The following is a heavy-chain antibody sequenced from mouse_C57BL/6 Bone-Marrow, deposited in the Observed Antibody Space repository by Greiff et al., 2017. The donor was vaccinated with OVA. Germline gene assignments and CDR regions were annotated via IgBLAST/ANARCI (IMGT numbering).Heavy chain of an antibody. V-gene: IGHV5-6*01. CDR1: GFTFSSYG. CDR2: ISSGGSYT. CDR3: ARRGSSEYFDY. J-gene: IGHJ2*01. Sequence: EVQVVESGGDLVKPGGSLKLSCAASGFTFSSYGMSWVRQTPDKRLEWVATISSGGSYTYYPDSVKGRFTISRDNAKNTLYLQMSSLKSEDTAMYYCARRGSSEYFDYWGQGTTLTVSS. D-gene: IGHD3-2*02.